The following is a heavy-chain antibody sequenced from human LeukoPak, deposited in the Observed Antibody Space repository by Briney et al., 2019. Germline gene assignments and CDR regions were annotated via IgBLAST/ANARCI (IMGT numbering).Heavy chain of an antibody. CDR3: ARTEAFCSDTSCSNWFDP. CDR1: GGSVSRSNW. Sequence: SETLSLTCAVSGGSVSRSNWWNWVRQPPGKGLEWIGEIHHSGSTNYNPSLKSRVTMSVDKSKNQFSLKLSSVTAADTAVYCCARTEAFCSDTSCSNWFDPWGQGTPVTVSS. D-gene: IGHD2-2*01. V-gene: IGHV4-4*01. CDR2: IHHSGST. J-gene: IGHJ5*02.